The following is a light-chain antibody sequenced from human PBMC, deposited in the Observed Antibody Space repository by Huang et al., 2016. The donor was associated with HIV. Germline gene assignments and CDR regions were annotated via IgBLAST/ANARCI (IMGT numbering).Light chain of an antibody. CDR2: AAS. J-gene: IGKJ3*01. V-gene: IGKV1-39*01. Sequence: DIQMTQSPSSLSVAVGDRVLITCRASQSFSSYLDWYQQQPGKAPNLLIYAASSSESGVPARFSGSGSGTDFTLTIRSLQPEDFATYYCQQSYSNTCTFGAGTKVDVK. CDR3: QQSYSNTCT. CDR1: QSFSSY.